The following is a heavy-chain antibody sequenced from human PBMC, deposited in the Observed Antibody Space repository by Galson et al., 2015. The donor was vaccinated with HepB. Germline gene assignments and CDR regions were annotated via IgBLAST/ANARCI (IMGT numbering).Heavy chain of an antibody. V-gene: IGHV6-1*01. J-gene: IGHJ6*02. D-gene: IGHD6-19*01. CDR3: ARDPYSSGWYRLGGMDV. Sequence: CAISGDSVSSNSAAWNWIRQSPSRGLEWLGRTYYRSKWYNDYAVSVKSRITINPDTSKNQFSLQLNSVTPEDTAVYYCARDPYSSGWYRLGGMDVWGQGTTVTVSS. CDR1: GDSVSSNSAA. CDR2: TYYRSKWYN.